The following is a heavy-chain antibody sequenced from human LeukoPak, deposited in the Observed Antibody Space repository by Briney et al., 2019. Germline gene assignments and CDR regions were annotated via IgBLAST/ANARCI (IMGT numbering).Heavy chain of an antibody. Sequence: ASETLSLTCTVSGGSISSGSYYWSWIRQPPGKGLEWIGSIYHSGSTYYNPSLKSRVTISVDTSKNQFSLKLSSVTAADTAVYYYARALTIFGVVPPGYWGQGTLVTVSS. CDR2: IYHSGST. V-gene: IGHV4-39*07. J-gene: IGHJ4*02. CDR3: ARALTIFGVVPPGY. D-gene: IGHD3-3*01. CDR1: GGSISSGSYY.